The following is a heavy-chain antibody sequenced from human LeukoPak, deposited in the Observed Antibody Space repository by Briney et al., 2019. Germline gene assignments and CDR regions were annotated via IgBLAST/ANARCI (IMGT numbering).Heavy chain of an antibody. CDR1: GYTFTSYG. J-gene: IGHJ4*02. CDR2: ISAYNGNT. CDR3: ARVVPAATPTLDY. V-gene: IGHV1-18*01. D-gene: IGHD2-2*01. Sequence: ASVEVSCKASGYTFTSYGISWVRQAPGQGLEWMGWISAYNGNTNYAQKFQGRVTITADKSTSTAYMELSSLRSEDTAVYYCARVVPAATPTLDYWGQGTLVTVSS.